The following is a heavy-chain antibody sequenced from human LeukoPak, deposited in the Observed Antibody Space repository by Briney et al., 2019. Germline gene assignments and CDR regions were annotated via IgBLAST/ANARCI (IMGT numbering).Heavy chain of an antibody. CDR1: GGSISSSSYY. Sequence: SETLSLTCTVSGGSISSSSYYWGWIRQPPGKGLEWIGSIYYSGSTYYNPSLKSRVTISVDTSKNQFSLKLSSVTAADTAVYYCARHLRRFRYFDLWGRGTLVTVSS. J-gene: IGHJ2*01. CDR2: IYYSGST. D-gene: IGHD2/OR15-2a*01. CDR3: ARHLRRFRYFDL. V-gene: IGHV4-39*01.